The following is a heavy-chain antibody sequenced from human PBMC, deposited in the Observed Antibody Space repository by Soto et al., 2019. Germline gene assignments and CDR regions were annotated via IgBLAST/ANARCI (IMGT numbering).Heavy chain of an antibody. Sequence: ASETLSLTCTVSGGSVSSGSYYWSWIRQPPGKGLEWIGYIYYSGSTYYNPSLKSRVTISVDTSKNQFSLKLSSVTAADTAVYYCARDLGYYYDSSGCQAAFDIWGQGTMVTVSS. CDR2: IYYSGST. D-gene: IGHD3-22*01. V-gene: IGHV4-61*01. CDR1: GGSVSSGSYY. CDR3: ARDLGYYYDSSGCQAAFDI. J-gene: IGHJ3*02.